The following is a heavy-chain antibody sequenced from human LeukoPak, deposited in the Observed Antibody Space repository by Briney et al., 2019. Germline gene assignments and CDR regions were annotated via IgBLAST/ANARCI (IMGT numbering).Heavy chain of an antibody. CDR1: KFNFNAYG. CDR3: AKDKGIEGAEVFDY. D-gene: IGHD2-15*01. CDR2: ISGSGFST. J-gene: IGHJ4*02. Sequence: PGGCLRLSCSTSKFNFNAYGMSWVRQAPGKGLEWVSSISGSGFSTQYADSVQGRFTISRDNSKNTLYLQMNSLRAEDTAAYYCAKDKGIEGAEVFDYWGQGTLVTVSS. V-gene: IGHV3-23*01.